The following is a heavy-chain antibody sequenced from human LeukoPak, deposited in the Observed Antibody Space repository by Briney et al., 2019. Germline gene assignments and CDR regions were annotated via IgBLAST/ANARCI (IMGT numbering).Heavy chain of an antibody. Sequence: MTSETLSLTCAVYGGSFSGYYWSWIRQPPGKGLEWIGYIYHSGSTYYNPSLKSRVTISVDRSKNQFSLKLSSVTAADTAVYYCARGTFGVVTPYLNWFDPWGQGTLVTVSS. D-gene: IGHD3-3*01. CDR3: ARGTFGVVTPYLNWFDP. CDR1: GGSFSGYY. V-gene: IGHV4-34*01. J-gene: IGHJ5*02. CDR2: IYHSGST.